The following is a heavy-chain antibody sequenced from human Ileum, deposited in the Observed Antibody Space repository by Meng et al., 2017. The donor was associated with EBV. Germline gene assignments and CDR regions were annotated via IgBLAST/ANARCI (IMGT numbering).Heavy chain of an antibody. V-gene: IGHV4-4*02. CDR1: GGAISSDYW. CDR3: VRGGTYYLSY. Sequence: VPLEELGPRRVSPSGSLSLTCAISGGAISSDYWWSWVRQSPEKGLEWIGEMYPTGPTYYNPSLKGRVSISIDKSKNQLSLKLNSVTAADTAVYYCVRGGTYYLSYWGQGSLVTVSS. J-gene: IGHJ4*02. CDR2: MYPTGPT. D-gene: IGHD1-26*01.